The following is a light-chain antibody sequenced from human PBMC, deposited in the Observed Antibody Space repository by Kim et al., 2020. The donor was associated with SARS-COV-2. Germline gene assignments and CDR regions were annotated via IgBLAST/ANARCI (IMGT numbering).Light chain of an antibody. CDR2: HAA. CDR3: QHLGT. J-gene: IGKJ1*01. V-gene: IGKV1-5*01. Sequence: SALSASVGDRVTITCRASQSISGWLAWYQQKPGKAPKRLIYHAASLESGVPARFSGSGSGTEFTLTINSLQPDDFATYYCQHLGTFGLGTKVDIK. CDR1: QSISGW.